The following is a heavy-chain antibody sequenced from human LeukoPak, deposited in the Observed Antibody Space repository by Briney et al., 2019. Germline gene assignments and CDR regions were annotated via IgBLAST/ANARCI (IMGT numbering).Heavy chain of an antibody. CDR2: ISGTGGST. D-gene: IGHD6-19*01. CDR3: AEDQQWLAYFDC. J-gene: IGHJ4*02. CDR1: GFTFNSYA. V-gene: IGHV3-23*01. Sequence: SGGSLRLSCAASGFTFNSYAMSWVRQAPGKGLEWVSLISGTGGSTYSADSVKGRFTISRDNSKNTLYLQMNSLRAEDTAVYYCAEDQQWLAYFDCWGQGTLVTVSS.